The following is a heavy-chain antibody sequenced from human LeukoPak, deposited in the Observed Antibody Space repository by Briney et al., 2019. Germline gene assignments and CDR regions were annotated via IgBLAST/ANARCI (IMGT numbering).Heavy chain of an antibody. J-gene: IGHJ4*02. Sequence: ASVKVSCKASGYTFTGYYMHWVRQAPAQGLEWMGWISPNSVGTNYAQKLQGRVTMTTDTSTSTAYMELRSLRSDDTAVYYCAREQYNWNYCDYWGQGTLVTVSS. D-gene: IGHD1-20*01. V-gene: IGHV1-2*02. CDR3: AREQYNWNYCDY. CDR2: ISPNSVGT. CDR1: GYTFTGYY.